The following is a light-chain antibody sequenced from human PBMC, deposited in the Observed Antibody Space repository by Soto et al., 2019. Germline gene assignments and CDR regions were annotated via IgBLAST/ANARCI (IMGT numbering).Light chain of an antibody. Sequence: QSVLTQPPSVSAAPGQKVTISCSGSSSNIGGNSVSWYQQLPGTAPKLLIYGDNKRPSGIPDRFSGSKSGTSATLGITGFQTGDEADYYCGSWDSSPSAYVFGTGTKVTV. CDR1: SSNIGGNS. CDR2: GDN. V-gene: IGLV1-51*01. CDR3: GSWDSSPSAYV. J-gene: IGLJ1*01.